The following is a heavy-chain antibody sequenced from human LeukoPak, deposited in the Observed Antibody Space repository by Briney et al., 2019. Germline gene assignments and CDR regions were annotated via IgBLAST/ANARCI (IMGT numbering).Heavy chain of an antibody. D-gene: IGHD3-10*01. CDR3: ARDHYGSGSYKAYFHY. J-gene: IGHJ4*01. CDR1: DASVTTYS. CDR2: VYSSGGT. V-gene: IGHV4-4*07. Sequence: SETLSLTCTVSDASVTTYSWSWLRQPAGKGLEWIGRVYSSGGTKYNTALKSRVTISPDTSQNQFSLKLPSVTAADTAVYYCARDHYGSGSYKAYFHYWGHGIQVTVS.